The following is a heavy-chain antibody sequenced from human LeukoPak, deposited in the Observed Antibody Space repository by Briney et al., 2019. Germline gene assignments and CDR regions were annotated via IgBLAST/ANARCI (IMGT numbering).Heavy chain of an antibody. D-gene: IGHD3-3*01. J-gene: IGHJ5*02. CDR2: INHSGST. V-gene: IGHV4-34*01. Sequence: SETMSLTCAVYGGFFSGYYWSWIRQPPGKGLEWIGEINHSGSTNYNPSLKSRVTILVDTTKNQFSLKLSSVTAADTAVYYCARGVVFWSGYYRIPDRGHWFDPWGQGTLVTVSS. CDR1: GGFFSGYY. CDR3: ARGVVFWSGYYRIPDRGHWFDP.